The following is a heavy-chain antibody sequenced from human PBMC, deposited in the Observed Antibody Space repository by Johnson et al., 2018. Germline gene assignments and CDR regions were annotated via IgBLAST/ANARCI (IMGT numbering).Heavy chain of an antibody. CDR1: GGSISSYY. Sequence: QVQLQESGPGLVKPSATLSLTCTVSGGSISSYYWSWIRQPPGKGLEWIGYIYYSWSTNYNPPLKRRVTISVDTSKNQFSLKLSSVTAADTAVYYCARGNRDFQHWGQGTLVTVSS. J-gene: IGHJ1*01. CDR2: IYYSWST. D-gene: IGHD2/OR15-2a*01. CDR3: ARGNRDFQH. V-gene: IGHV4-59*01.